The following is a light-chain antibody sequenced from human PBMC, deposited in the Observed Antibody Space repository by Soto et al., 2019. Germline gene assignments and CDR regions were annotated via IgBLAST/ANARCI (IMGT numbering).Light chain of an antibody. V-gene: IGKV1-39*01. J-gene: IGKJ3*01. Sequence: DIHTTQSPSSMSASVGDRVTITCRASQSISAYLNWYQQKPGKAPKLLIYAASSLQSGVPSRFSGSGSGTDFTLTISSLQPEDFATYYCQESYSTPSVTFGPGTKVDIK. CDR3: QESYSTPSVT. CDR1: QSISAY. CDR2: AAS.